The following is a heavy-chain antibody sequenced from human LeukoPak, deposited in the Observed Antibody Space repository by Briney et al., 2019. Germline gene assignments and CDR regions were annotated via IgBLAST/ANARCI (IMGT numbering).Heavy chain of an antibody. CDR1: GGSISGYH. J-gene: IGHJ3*02. CDR2: IYTSGTT. V-gene: IGHV4-4*07. D-gene: IGHD2-21*01. Sequence: PSETLSLTCTVSGGSISGYHWSWIRQPAGAGLEWIGRIYTSGTTDYNPSLRSRVTMSVQTSQNQFSLKVTSVTAADTAVYYCARTVVPAVEGAFDIWGQGTMVTVSS. CDR3: ARTVVPAVEGAFDI.